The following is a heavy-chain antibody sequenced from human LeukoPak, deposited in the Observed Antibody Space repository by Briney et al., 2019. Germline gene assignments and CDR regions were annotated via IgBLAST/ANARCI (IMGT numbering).Heavy chain of an antibody. J-gene: IGHJ4*02. Sequence: ASVKVSCKASGYTFTGYYMHWVRQAPGQGLEWMGWINPNSGGTNYAQKFQGRVTVTRDTSISTAYMELSRLRSDDTAVYYCARKRAAAGTYQYYFDYWGQGTLVTVSS. CDR2: INPNSGGT. V-gene: IGHV1-2*02. CDR1: GYTFTGYY. D-gene: IGHD6-13*01. CDR3: ARKRAAAGTYQYYFDY.